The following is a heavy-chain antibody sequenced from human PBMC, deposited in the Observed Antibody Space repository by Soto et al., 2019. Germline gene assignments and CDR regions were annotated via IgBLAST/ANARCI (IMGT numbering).Heavy chain of an antibody. D-gene: IGHD2-2*02. CDR2: IIPIFGTA. V-gene: IGHV1-69*06. CDR1: GGTFSSYA. J-gene: IGHJ6*02. CDR3: ARNQEPAAIHPAYYYYGMDV. Sequence: ASVKVSCTASGGTFSSYAISWVRQAPGQGLEWMGGIIPIFGTANYAQKFQGRVTITADKSTSTAYMELSSLRSEDTAVYYCARNQEPAAIHPAYYYYGMDVWGQGTTVTVSS.